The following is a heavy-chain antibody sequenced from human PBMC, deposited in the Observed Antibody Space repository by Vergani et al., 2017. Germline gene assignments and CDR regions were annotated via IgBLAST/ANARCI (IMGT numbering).Heavy chain of an antibody. CDR2: VDWDDDK. J-gene: IGHJ4*02. D-gene: IGHD7-27*01. CDR3: ARSSNWGTTGFDY. V-gene: IGHV2-70*04. Sequence: QVTFKESGPALVKPTQTLTLTCTFSGFSLSTSGIRVSWIRQPPGEALEWLARVDWDDDKFYSTSLKTRFTISKETSKNQVVLTMTNMDPVDTATYYCARSSNWGTTGFDYGDQGSLVTASS. CDR1: GFSLSTSGIR.